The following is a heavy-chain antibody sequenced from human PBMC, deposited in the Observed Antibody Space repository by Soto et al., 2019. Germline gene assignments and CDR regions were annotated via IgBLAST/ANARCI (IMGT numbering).Heavy chain of an antibody. CDR2: INHSGST. V-gene: IGHV4-34*01. J-gene: IGHJ4*02. Sequence: SETLSLTCAVYGGSFSGYYWSWIRQPPGKGLEWIGEINHSGSTNYNPSLKSRVTISVDTSKNQFSLKLSSVTAADTAVYYCARGPEYSSSSPLDYWGQGTLVTVSS. CDR3: ARGPEYSSSSPLDY. D-gene: IGHD6-6*01. CDR1: GGSFSGYY.